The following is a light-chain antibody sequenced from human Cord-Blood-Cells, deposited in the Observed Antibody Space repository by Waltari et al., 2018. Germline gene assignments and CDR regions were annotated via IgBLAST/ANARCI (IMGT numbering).Light chain of an antibody. CDR3: MQSIQLPLT. J-gene: IGKJ4*01. V-gene: IGKV2D-29*02. CDR2: EVS. Sequence: DIVMTQTPLSLSVTPGQPASISCKSSQSLLHSDGKTYLYWYLQKPGQSPQLLIYEVSNRFPGVPDRFSGSGSGTDFTLKISRVEAEDVGVYYCMQSIQLPLTFGGGTKVEIK. CDR1: QSLLHSDGKTY.